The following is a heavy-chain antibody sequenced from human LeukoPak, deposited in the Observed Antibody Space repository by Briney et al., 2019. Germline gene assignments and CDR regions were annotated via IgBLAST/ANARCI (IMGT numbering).Heavy chain of an antibody. CDR1: GFTFSSYS. CDR2: ISSSGSYI. J-gene: IGHJ3*02. CDR3: ARCLGATRCAFDI. V-gene: IGHV3-21*01. Sequence: GGSLRLSCAASGFTFSSYSMNWVRQAPGKGLEWVSSISSSGSYIYYADSVKGRFTISRDNAKNSLYLQMNSLRAEDTAVYYCARCLGATRCAFDIWGQGTMVTVSS. D-gene: IGHD1-26*01.